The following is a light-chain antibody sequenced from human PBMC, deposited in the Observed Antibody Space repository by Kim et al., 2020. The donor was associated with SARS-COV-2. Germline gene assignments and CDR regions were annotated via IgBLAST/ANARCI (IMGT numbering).Light chain of an antibody. CDR2: VAS. CDR1: QSVSSNY. CDR3: QQYGSLPRT. V-gene: IGKV3-20*01. J-gene: IGKJ2*02. Sequence: LALGERATLTCRASQSVSSNYLAWYQQRPGQAPRLLIHVASSRATGIPDRFSGSGSGTDFTLTISRLEPEDFAVYYCQQYGSLPRTFGQGTKLEI.